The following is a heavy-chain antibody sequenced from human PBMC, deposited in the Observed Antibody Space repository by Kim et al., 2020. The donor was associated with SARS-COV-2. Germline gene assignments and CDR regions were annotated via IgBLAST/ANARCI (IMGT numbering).Heavy chain of an antibody. Sequence: VKGRFTISRDNAKNSLYLQMNSLRAEDTAVYYCARVRGSYEQDYYYYMDVWGKGTTVTVSS. V-gene: IGHV3-21*01. CDR3: ARVRGSYEQDYYYYMDV. J-gene: IGHJ6*03. D-gene: IGHD1-26*01.